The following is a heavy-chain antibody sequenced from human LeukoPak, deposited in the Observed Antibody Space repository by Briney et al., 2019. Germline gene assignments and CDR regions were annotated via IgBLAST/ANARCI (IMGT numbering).Heavy chain of an antibody. V-gene: IGHV4-34*01. CDR3: ARDRRGYSGYDTYYFDY. CDR1: GGSFSGYY. D-gene: IGHD5-12*01. Sequence: SETLSLTCAVYGGSFSGYYWSWIRQPPGKGLEWIGEINHSGSTNYNPSLKSRVTISVDTSKNQFSLKLSSVTAADTAVYYCARDRRGYSGYDTYYFDYWGQGTLVTVSS. CDR2: INHSGST. J-gene: IGHJ4*02.